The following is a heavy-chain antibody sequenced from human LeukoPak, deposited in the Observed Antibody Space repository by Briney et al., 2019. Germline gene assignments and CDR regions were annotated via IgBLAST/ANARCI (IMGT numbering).Heavy chain of an antibody. CDR3: AELGITMIGGV. CDR1: GFTFSDYY. Sequence: PGGSLRLSCAASGFTFSDYYMSWVRQAPGKGLVWVSRINSDGSNTNYADSVKGRFTISRDNAKNSLYLQMNSLRAEDTAVYYCAELGITMIGGVWGKGTTVTISS. J-gene: IGHJ6*04. D-gene: IGHD3-10*02. V-gene: IGHV3-74*01. CDR2: INSDGSNT.